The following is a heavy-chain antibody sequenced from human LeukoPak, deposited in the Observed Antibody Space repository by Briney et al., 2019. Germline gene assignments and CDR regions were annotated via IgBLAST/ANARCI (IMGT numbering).Heavy chain of an antibody. CDR3: ARDEAPYYYGSGNLYY. J-gene: IGHJ4*02. CDR1: GGTFSSYA. V-gene: IGHV1-69*05. D-gene: IGHD3-10*01. Sequence: ASVKVSCKASGGTFSSYAISWVRQAPGQGLEWMGGIIPIFGTANYAQKFQGRVTITTDESTSTAYMELSSLRSEDTAVYYCARDEAPYYYGSGNLYYWGQGTLVTVSS. CDR2: IIPIFGTA.